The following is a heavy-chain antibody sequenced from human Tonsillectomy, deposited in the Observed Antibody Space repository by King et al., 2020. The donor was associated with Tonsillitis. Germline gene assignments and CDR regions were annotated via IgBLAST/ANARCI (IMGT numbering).Heavy chain of an antibody. J-gene: IGHJ3*02. D-gene: IGHD1-26*01. CDR2: MSWNSGSI. V-gene: IGHV3-9*01. CDR3: SKARGGSAAAFDM. Sequence: VQLVESGGGLVQPGRSLRLSCAASGFTFDDYAMHWVRAAPGKGLEWVSGMSWNSGSIGYADSVKGRFTISRDNAKNSLYLQMNRLTGEDTALYYCSKARGGSAAAFDMWGQGTMVTVSS. CDR1: GFTFDDYA.